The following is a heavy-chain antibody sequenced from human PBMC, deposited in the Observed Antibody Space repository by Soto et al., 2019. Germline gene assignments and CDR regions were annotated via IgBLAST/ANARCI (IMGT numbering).Heavy chain of an antibody. CDR1: GGSFSGYY. Sequence: QVQLQQWGAGLLKPSETLSLTCAVYGGSFSGYYWSWIRQPPGKGLEWIGEINHSGSTNYNPSLKSRVTISVDTSKNQFSLKLSSVTAADTAVYYCARGKQSHYYDSSGYYPAVYYYYGMDVWGQGTTVTVSS. CDR3: ARGKQSHYYDSSGYYPAVYYYYGMDV. V-gene: IGHV4-34*01. D-gene: IGHD3-22*01. J-gene: IGHJ6*02. CDR2: INHSGST.